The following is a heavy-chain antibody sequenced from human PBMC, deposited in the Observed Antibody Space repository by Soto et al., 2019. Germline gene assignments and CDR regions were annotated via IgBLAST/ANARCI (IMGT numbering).Heavy chain of an antibody. V-gene: IGHV4-31*11. CDR2: ISYSGST. Sequence: SETLSLTCAVSGASISSDAYYWIWIRQHPGKGLEWIGYISYSGSTYYNPSLKSRVTISVDTSKNQFSLKLTSVTAADTAVYYCARYRFSDTWSKFDYWGQGTLVTVSS. CDR3: ARYRFSDTWSKFDY. CDR1: GASISSDAYY. J-gene: IGHJ4*02. D-gene: IGHD3-16*02.